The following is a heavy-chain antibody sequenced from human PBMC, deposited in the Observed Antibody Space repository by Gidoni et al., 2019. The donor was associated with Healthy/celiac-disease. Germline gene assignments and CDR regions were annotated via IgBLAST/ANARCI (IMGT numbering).Heavy chain of an antibody. CDR3: ARGGVLMVYAIQKDAYYFDY. D-gene: IGHD2-8*01. CDR1: GGSLSSGDYY. J-gene: IGHJ4*02. Sequence: QVQLQESGPGLVKPSQTLSLTCTVSGGSLSSGDYYCSWIRQPPGKGLEWIGYIYYSGSTYYNPSLKSRVTISVDTSKNQFSLKLSSVTAADTAVYYCARGGVLMVYAIQKDAYYFDYWGQGTLVTVSS. CDR2: IYYSGST. V-gene: IGHV4-30-4*01.